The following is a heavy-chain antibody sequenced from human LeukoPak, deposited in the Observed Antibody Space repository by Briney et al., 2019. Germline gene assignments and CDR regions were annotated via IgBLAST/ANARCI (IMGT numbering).Heavy chain of an antibody. CDR2: INSSGSDT. V-gene: IGHV3-21*03. CDR3: SRAMATIYYYYIYL. J-gene: IGHJ6*03. D-gene: IGHD5-12*01. CDR1: GFTFSSYR. Sequence: GGSLRLSCAASGFTFSSYRMNWVRQAPGKGLEWVSSINSSGSDTYYADSVKGRFTISRDNAKNSVYLQMNSLRAEDTALYYCSRAMATIYYYYIYLWGRETTVTVSS.